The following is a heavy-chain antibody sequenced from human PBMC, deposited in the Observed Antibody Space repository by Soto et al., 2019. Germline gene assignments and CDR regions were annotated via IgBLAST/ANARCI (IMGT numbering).Heavy chain of an antibody. V-gene: IGHV4-30-4*01. J-gene: IGHJ4*02. CDR2: IYYRGST. D-gene: IGHD6-6*01. Sequence: SETLSLTCTVSGGSITSDDYYWSWIRQPPGKGLEWVGYIYYRGSTYYNPSLKSRVAISIDTSKNQFSLNLNSVAAADTAIYYCAGGQQLVANLDYWGQGNLVTVSS. CDR1: GGSITSDDYY. CDR3: AGGQQLVANLDY.